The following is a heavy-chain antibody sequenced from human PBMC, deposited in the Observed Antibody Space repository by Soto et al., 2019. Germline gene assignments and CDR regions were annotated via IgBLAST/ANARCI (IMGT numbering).Heavy chain of an antibody. CDR3: ATGLYGWGFDY. V-gene: IGHV3-33*01. J-gene: IGHJ4*02. D-gene: IGHD4-17*01. CDR2: IWYDGSNK. Sequence: QVQLVESGGGVVQPGRSLRLSCAASGFTFSSYGMHWVRQAPGKGLEWVAVIWYDGSNKYYADSVKGRFTISRDNSKNTLYLQINSLRAEDTAVYYCATGLYGWGFDYWGQGTLLTVSS. CDR1: GFTFSSYG.